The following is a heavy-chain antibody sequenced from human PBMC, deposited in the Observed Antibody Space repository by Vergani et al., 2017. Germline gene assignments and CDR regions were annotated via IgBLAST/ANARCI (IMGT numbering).Heavy chain of an antibody. Sequence: QVQLEQSGSELREPGASVKVSCKASGFIFSGHLLNWLRQAPGQGLEWLGWIDTANGRPTYAQGFRGRFVFSVDTSVDSAYLEISSLKADDTAVYYCARGLSRDEYNVLHYWGQGSLVTVSS. V-gene: IGHV7-4-1*02. CDR2: IDTANGRP. J-gene: IGHJ4*02. CDR3: ARGLSRDEYNVLHY. CDR1: GFIFSGHL. D-gene: IGHD5-24*01.